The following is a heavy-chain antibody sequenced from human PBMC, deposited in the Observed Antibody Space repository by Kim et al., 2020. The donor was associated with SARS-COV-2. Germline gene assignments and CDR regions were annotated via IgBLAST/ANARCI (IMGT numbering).Heavy chain of an antibody. D-gene: IGHD3-9*01. CDR3: ARAPPPHYDILTGYYQSRGYFDL. Sequence: GGSLRLSCAASGFTFSSYWMSWVRQAPGKGLEWVANIKQDGSEKYYVDSVKGRFTISRDNAKNSLYLQMNSLRAEDTAVYYCARAPPPHYDILTGYYQSRGYFDLWGRGTLVTVSS. CDR2: IKQDGSEK. V-gene: IGHV3-7*01. J-gene: IGHJ2*01. CDR1: GFTFSSYW.